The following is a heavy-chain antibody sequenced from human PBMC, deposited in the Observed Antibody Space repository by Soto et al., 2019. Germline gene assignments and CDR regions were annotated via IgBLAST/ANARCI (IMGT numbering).Heavy chain of an antibody. CDR3: LRNQRIYEILTGYYKGPFDS. CDR2: INLAGGT. D-gene: IGHD3-9*01. CDR1: SGSFSGHF. V-gene: IGHV4-34*01. J-gene: IGHJ4*02. Sequence: ETLSLTCAVYSGSFSGHFWSWIRQPPGKGLEWIGEINLAGGTNYNPSLKSRVTISIDKSINLFFLKLTSVTAADKAVYFCLRNQRIYEILTGYYKGPFDSWGQGTLV.